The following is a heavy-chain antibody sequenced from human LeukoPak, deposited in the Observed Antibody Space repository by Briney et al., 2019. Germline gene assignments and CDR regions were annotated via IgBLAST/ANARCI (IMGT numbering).Heavy chain of an antibody. CDR1: GGSFSGYY. V-gene: IGHV4-34*01. D-gene: IGHD4-17*01. J-gene: IGHJ6*03. CDR3: ARDRGDYGDYILGGDYYYMDV. Sequence: PSETLSLTCAVYGGSFSGYYWSWIRQPPGKGLEWIGEINHSGSTNYNPSLKSRVTISVDKSKNQFSLKLSSVTAADTAVYYCARDRGDYGDYILGGDYYYMDVWGKGTTVTVSS. CDR2: INHSGST.